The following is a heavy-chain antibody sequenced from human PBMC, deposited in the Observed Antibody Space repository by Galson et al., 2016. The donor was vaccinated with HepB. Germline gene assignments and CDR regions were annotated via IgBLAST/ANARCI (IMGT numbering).Heavy chain of an antibody. CDR3: ARRWTVKGEGYYGMDV. Sequence: QSGAEVKKPGESLKISCKGSGYSFTSYWIGWVRQMSGKGLEWMGIIYPGDSDTRYSPSFQGQVTISADKSISTAYLQWSSLKASDTAMYYCARRWTVKGEGYYGMDVWGQGTTVTVSS. V-gene: IGHV5-51*01. CDR1: GYSFTSYW. CDR2: IYPGDSDT. D-gene: IGHD3-16*01. J-gene: IGHJ6*02.